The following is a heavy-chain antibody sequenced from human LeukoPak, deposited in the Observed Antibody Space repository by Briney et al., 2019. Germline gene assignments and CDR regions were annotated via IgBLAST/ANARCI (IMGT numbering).Heavy chain of an antibody. V-gene: IGHV1-69*01. CDR2: IIPIFGTT. CDR3: ARSEGATFGAFDI. J-gene: IGHJ3*02. Sequence: SVKVSCKASGGTFSSYAISWVRQAPGQGLEWMGGIIPIFGTTNYAQKFQGRVTITADESTSTAYMELSSLRSEDTAVYYCARSEGATFGAFDIWGQGTMVTVSS. D-gene: IGHD1-26*01. CDR1: GGTFSSYA.